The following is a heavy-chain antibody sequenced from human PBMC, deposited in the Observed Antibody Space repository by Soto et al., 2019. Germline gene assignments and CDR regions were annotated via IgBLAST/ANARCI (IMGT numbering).Heavy chain of an antibody. CDR1: GFSLSTSGVG. D-gene: IGHD3-3*01. CDR2: IYWDDDK. V-gene: IGHV2-5*02. CDR3: AHSTYDFWSGYYPQYYFDY. Sequence: QITLKESGPTLVKPTQTLTLTCTFSGFSLSTSGVGVGWIRQPPGKALEWLALIYWDDDKRYSPSLKSRLTITKDTSKNQEVLTMTNMDPVDTATYYCAHSTYDFWSGYYPQYYFDYWGQGTLVTVSS. J-gene: IGHJ4*01.